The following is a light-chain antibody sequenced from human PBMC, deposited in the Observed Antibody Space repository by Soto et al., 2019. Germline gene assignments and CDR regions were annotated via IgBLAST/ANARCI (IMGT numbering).Light chain of an antibody. Sequence: ELVLTQSPGTLSLSPGERATLSCRVSHSVSSSYLAWYQQKPGQAPRLLIYSASSRATGITDRFSGSGSGTDYTLTISRLEPEDSAVYYCQQYGYSFWTFGQGTKVEIK. V-gene: IGKV3-20*01. CDR2: SAS. J-gene: IGKJ1*01. CDR3: QQYGYSFWT. CDR1: HSVSSSY.